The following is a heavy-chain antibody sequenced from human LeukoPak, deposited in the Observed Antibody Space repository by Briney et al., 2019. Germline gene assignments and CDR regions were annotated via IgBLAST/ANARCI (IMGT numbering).Heavy chain of an antibody. Sequence: GGSLRLSCAASGFTFSSYAMSWVRQAPGKGLEWVSAISGSGGSTYYAVSVKGRFPISRDNSKNTLYLQMNSLRAEDTAVYYCAKGHSSSSVYYYYYMDVWGKGTTVTVSS. J-gene: IGHJ6*03. CDR3: AKGHSSSSVYYYYYMDV. V-gene: IGHV3-23*01. CDR1: GFTFSSYA. D-gene: IGHD6-6*01. CDR2: ISGSGGST.